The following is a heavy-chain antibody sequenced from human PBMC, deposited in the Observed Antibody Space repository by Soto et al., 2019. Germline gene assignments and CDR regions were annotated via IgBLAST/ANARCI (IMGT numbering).Heavy chain of an antibody. J-gene: IGHJ6*02. CDR2: INPNSGGT. D-gene: IGHD3-16*01. Sequence: ASVKVSCKASGYTFTGYYMHWVRQAHGKGLEWMGWINPNSGGTNYAQKFQGWVTMTRDTSISTAYMELSRLRSDDTAVYYCASMLIEASYYYYGMDVWGHGTLVTVSS. V-gene: IGHV1-2*04. CDR3: ASMLIEASYYYYGMDV. CDR1: GYTFTGYY.